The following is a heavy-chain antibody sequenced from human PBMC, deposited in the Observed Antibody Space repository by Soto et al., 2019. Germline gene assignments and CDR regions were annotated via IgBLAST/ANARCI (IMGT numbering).Heavy chain of an antibody. D-gene: IGHD4-17*01. CDR2: ISAYNGNT. V-gene: IGHV1-18*01. J-gene: IGHJ6*02. CDR1: GYTFTSYG. Sequence: ASVKVSCKASGYTFTSYGISWVRQAPGQGLEWMGWISAYNGNTNYAQKLQGRVTMTTDTSTSTAYMELRSLRSDDTAVYYCARGSTVHYYYYYGMDAWGQGTTVTVSS. CDR3: ARGSTVHYYYYYGMDA.